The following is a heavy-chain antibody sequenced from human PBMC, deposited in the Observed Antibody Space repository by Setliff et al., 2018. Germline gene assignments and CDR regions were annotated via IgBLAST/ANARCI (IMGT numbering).Heavy chain of an antibody. Sequence: LSLTCGASGGSFSDYYWSWIRQTPGKGLEWIGEINHSGSTKCNPSLKSRLTMSVDTSRNQFSLNLGSVTAADTAVYYCARLPNYVWGSPADYWGQGTLVTVSS. CDR1: GGSFSDYY. V-gene: IGHV4-34*01. D-gene: IGHD3-16*01. CDR2: INHSGST. CDR3: ARLPNYVWGSPADY. J-gene: IGHJ4*02.